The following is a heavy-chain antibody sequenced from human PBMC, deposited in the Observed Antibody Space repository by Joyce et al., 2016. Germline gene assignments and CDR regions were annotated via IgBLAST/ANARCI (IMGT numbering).Heavy chain of an antibody. CDR2: INPGDGST. J-gene: IGHJ2*01. V-gene: IGHV1-46*04. CDR1: GDPFIPYY. D-gene: IGHD6-13*01. Sequence: VQLVQSGAEGKKPRASVKVSCKASGDPFIPYYIHWFRQGPGNALEWMGLINPGDGSTSYEQKLQGRVTITRDTSTSTVYMELSSLTSEDTAVYYCARGSGSSLWYFDIWGRGTLVTVSS. CDR3: ARGSGSSLWYFDI.